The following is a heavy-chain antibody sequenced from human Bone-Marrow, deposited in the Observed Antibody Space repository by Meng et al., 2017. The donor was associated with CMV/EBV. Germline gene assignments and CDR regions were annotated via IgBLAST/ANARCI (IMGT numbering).Heavy chain of an antibody. CDR1: GFSFSGSA. V-gene: IGHV3-73*01. Sequence: GESLKISCAASGFSFSGSALHWVRQASGKGLEWVGRIQNKANTYATAYAASVKGRFTISRDDSKNTAYLQMNSLKTEDTAVYYCTRHEAIYCSSTSCYVAFDIWGQGTMVTFSS. CDR3: TRHEAIYCSSTSCYVAFDI. D-gene: IGHD2-2*01. J-gene: IGHJ3*02. CDR2: IQNKANTYAT.